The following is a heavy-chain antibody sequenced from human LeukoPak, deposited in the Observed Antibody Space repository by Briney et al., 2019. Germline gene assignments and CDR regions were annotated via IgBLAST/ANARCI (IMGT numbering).Heavy chain of an antibody. CDR1: GYTFTGYY. Sequence: ASVKVSCKASGYTFTGYYMHWVRQAPGQRLEWMGWINPNSGGTNYAQKFQGRVTMTRDTSTSTVYMELSSLRSEDTAVYYCARILGYCTNGVCYTDYFDYWGQGTLVTVSS. CDR2: INPNSGGT. D-gene: IGHD2-8*01. V-gene: IGHV1-2*02. J-gene: IGHJ4*02. CDR3: ARILGYCTNGVCYTDYFDY.